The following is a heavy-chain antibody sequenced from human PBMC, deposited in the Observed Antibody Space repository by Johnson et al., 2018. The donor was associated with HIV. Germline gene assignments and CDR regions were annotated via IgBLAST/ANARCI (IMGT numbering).Heavy chain of an antibody. CDR3: SRTLGDKEHVAFDI. J-gene: IGHJ3*02. D-gene: IGHD1-26*01. V-gene: IGHV3-7*01. CDR2: IKQDGSEK. Sequence: VQLVESGGGLVQPGGSLRLSCAASGFTFSSYWMSWVRQAPGKGLEWVANIKQDGSEKYYVDSVKGRFTISRDNAKKSLYLQMNSLSAEDTAVYYCSRTLGDKEHVAFDIWGQGTMVTVSS. CDR1: GFTFSSYW.